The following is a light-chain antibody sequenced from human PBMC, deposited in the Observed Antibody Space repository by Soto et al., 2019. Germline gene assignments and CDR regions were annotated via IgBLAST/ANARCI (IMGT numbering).Light chain of an antibody. CDR3: QQYNSYIYT. CDR2: DAS. V-gene: IGKV1-5*01. CDR1: QSISSW. Sequence: DLQMTQSPSTLSASVGDRVTITCRASQSISSWLAWYQQKPGKAPKLLIYDASSLESGVPSRFSCSGSGTEFTLTISSLQPDDFATYYCQQYNSYIYTFGQGTKLEIK. J-gene: IGKJ2*01.